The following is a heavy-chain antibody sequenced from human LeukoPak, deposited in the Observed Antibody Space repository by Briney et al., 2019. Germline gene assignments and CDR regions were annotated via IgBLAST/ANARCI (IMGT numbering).Heavy chain of an antibody. Sequence: SETLSLTCTVSGGSISSYYWSWIRQPPGKGLEWIGYIYYSGSTNYNPSLKSRVTISVDTSKNQFSLKLSSVTAADTAVYYCARLHLQLVGYWGQGTLVTVSS. CDR2: IYYSGST. CDR1: GGSISSYY. J-gene: IGHJ4*02. V-gene: IGHV4-59*08. D-gene: IGHD6-6*01. CDR3: ARLHLQLVGY.